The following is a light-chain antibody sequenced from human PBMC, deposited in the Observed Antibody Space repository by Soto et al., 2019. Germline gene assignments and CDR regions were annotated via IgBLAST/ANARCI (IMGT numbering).Light chain of an antibody. CDR1: SSDVGGYNY. V-gene: IGLV2-14*01. CDR2: EVS. J-gene: IGLJ1*01. Sequence: QSVLTQPASVSGSPGQSITISCTGTSSDVGGYNYVSWYQQHPGKAPKLMIYEVSNRPSGVSNRFSGSKSGNTASLTISGLQAEDEADYYYSSYTSSSRYVFGTGTKVTVL. CDR3: SSYTSSSRYV.